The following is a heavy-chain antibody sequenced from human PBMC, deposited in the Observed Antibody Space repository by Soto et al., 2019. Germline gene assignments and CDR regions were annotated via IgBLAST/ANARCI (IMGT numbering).Heavy chain of an antibody. J-gene: IGHJ4*02. V-gene: IGHV3-23*01. CDR2: ISGSGVIT. CDR1: EFSFSSYA. CDR3: AKDDGLYDSKPHDY. D-gene: IGHD5-12*01. Sequence: EVQLLESGGGLVQPGGSLRLSCAASEFSFSSYAMSWFRQAPGKGLKWFSRISGSGVITYNADTVKGRFTSSRDNSKNTLYLQINSLRAEDTAVYYCAKDDGLYDSKPHDYWGQGTLVIVSS.